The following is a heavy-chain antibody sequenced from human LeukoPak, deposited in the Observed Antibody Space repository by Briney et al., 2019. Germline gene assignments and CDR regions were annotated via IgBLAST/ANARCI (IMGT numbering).Heavy chain of an antibody. CDR2: ISPSGSIS. Sequence: GGSLRLSCAASGFTFSSHGINWVRQAPGKGLEWVSGISPSGSISYYADSVKGRFTISRDNSKNTLYLQMNSLRAEDTAIYYCAKPARVGAVDYWGQGTLVTVSS. V-gene: IGHV3-23*01. J-gene: IGHJ4*02. CDR3: AKPARVGAVDY. D-gene: IGHD6-13*01. CDR1: GFTFSSHG.